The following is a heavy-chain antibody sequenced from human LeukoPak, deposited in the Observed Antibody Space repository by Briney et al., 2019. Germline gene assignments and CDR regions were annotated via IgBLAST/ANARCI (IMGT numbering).Heavy chain of an antibody. CDR3: ARGIGCGGFKEEWFDP. D-gene: IGHD3-16*01. CDR2: IYYSGST. V-gene: IGHV4-31*03. CDR1: GGSISSGGYY. Sequence: SQTLSLTCTVSGGSISSGGYYWSWIRQHPGKGLEWIGYIYYSGSTYYNPSLKSRVTISVDTSKNQFSLKLSSVTAADTAVHYCARGIGCGGFKEEWFDPWGQGTLVTVSS. J-gene: IGHJ5*02.